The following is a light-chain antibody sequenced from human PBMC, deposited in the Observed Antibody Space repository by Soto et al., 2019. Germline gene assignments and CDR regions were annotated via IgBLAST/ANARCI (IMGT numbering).Light chain of an antibody. CDR1: QSVSSSY. V-gene: IGKV3-20*01. CDR2: GAS. CDR3: QQYGDSPRT. J-gene: IGKJ2*02. Sequence: EIVLTQSPGTLSLSPGQRTTLSCRASQSVSSSYLAWYQQKPGQAPRLLIYGASSRATGTPDRLSGNGSGTHFTLTISRLEPEDFAVYYCQQYGDSPRTFGQGTRREIK.